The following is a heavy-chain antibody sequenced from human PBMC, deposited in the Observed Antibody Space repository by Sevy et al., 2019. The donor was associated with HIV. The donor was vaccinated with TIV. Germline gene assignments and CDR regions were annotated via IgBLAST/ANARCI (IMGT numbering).Heavy chain of an antibody. CDR1: GFTFDDYG. Sequence: GGSLRLSCAASGFTFDDYGMSWVRQAPGKGLEWVSGINWNGGSTGYADSVKGRFTISRDNAKNSLYLQMNSLRAEDTALYYCAREYYYDSSGRGPNDYWGQGTLVTVS. V-gene: IGHV3-20*04. J-gene: IGHJ4*02. CDR3: AREYYYDSSGRGPNDY. CDR2: INWNGGST. D-gene: IGHD3-22*01.